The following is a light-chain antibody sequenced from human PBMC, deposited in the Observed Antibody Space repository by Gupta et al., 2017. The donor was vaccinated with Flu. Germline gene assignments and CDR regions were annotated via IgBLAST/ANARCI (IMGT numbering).Light chain of an antibody. V-gene: IGKV3-20*01. CDR2: VAS. CDR3: QHSSSSNT. Sequence: NVLTQSPGTLSLSPGDRATLSCRASQSVTSNYLAWYQQKPGQAPRLIIYVASSSARGITDRFSGSGDSKDFTLTSSLRENEDCAVYYMQHSSSSNTFGQGTHLEIK. CDR1: QSVTSNY. J-gene: IGKJ5*01.